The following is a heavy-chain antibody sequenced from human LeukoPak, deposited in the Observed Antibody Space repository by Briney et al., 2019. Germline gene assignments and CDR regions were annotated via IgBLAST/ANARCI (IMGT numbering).Heavy chain of an antibody. CDR3: AATLAAAATGSWYFDL. V-gene: IGHV4-61*02. CDR2: IYTSGST. CDR1: GGSISSGSYY. Sequence: SETLSLTCTVSGGSISSGSYYWSWIRQPAGKGLEWIGRIYTSGSTNYNPYLKSRVTISVDTSKNQFSLKLSSVTAADTAVYYCAATLAAAATGSWYFDLWGRGTLVTVSS. D-gene: IGHD6-13*01. J-gene: IGHJ2*01.